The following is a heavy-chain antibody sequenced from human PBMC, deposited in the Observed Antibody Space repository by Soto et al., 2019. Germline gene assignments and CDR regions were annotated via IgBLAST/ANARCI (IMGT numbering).Heavy chain of an antibody. V-gene: IGHV1-18*01. J-gene: IGHJ4*02. CDR3: ARAWVVVTAPDY. Sequence: ASVKVSCKASGYTFTRYGISWVRQAPGQRLEWMGWISGYNGNTNYAQKFQGRVTITTDTSASTAYMELSSLRSEDTAVYYCARAWVVVTAPDYWGQGTLVTVSS. CDR2: ISGYNGNT. CDR1: GYTFTRYG. D-gene: IGHD2-21*02.